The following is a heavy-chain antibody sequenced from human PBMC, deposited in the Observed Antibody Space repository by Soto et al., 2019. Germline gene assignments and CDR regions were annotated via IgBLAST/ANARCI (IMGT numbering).Heavy chain of an antibody. J-gene: IGHJ5*02. CDR2: INGDEGEI. CDR3: GRGQISPEP. V-gene: IGHV3-7*04. Sequence: EVQLVESGGGLVQPGGSLRLSCAASGFPLSSYWMTWARRAPGKGLEWVANINGDEGEIYYVDSVKGRFTISRDNAKNSLYQEMNSLRVEDTAIYYCGRGQISPEPWGQGTLVTVSS. D-gene: IGHD2-15*01. CDR1: GFPLSSYW.